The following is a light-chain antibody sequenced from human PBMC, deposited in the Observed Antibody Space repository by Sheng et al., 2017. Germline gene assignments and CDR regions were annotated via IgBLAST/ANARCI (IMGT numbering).Light chain of an antibody. Sequence: EMVMTQSPASLSVSPGERATLSCRSSQSLLHSNGYNYLDWYLQKPGQSPQLLIYLGSNRASGVPDRFSGSGSGTDFTLKISRVEAEDVGVYYCMQALQTPWTFGQGTKVEIK. CDR2: LGS. V-gene: IGKV2-28*01. CDR1: QSLLHSNGYNY. CDR3: MQALQTPWT. J-gene: IGKJ1*01.